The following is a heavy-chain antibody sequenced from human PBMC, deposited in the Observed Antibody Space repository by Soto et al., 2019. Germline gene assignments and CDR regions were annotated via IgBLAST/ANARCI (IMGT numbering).Heavy chain of an antibody. D-gene: IGHD3-16*01. CDR3: ARGVKRGDYIWGSYDTCYFVS. CDR2: INHSGST. J-gene: IGHJ4*01. Sequence: SETLSLTCAVYGGSSSGYYWSWIRQPPGKGLEWIGEINHSGSTNYNPSLKSRVTISVDTSKNQFSLKLSSVTAADTAVYYCARGVKRGDYIWGSYDTCYFVSWGHGTLVTVS. CDR1: GGSSSGYY. V-gene: IGHV4-34*01.